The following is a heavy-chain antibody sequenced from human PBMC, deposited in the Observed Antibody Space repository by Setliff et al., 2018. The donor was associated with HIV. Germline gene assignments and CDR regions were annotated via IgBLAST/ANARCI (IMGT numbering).Heavy chain of an antibody. CDR3: ASPIRSRENLYYYSMDV. D-gene: IGHD2-2*01. Sequence: ASVKVSCKSSGYTFTSYYMHWVRQAPGQGLEWMGIINPSGGSTSYAQKFQGRVTMTRDTSTSTVYMELSSLRSEDTAVYYCASPIRSRENLYYYSMDVWGQGTTVTVSS. CDR1: GYTFTSYY. V-gene: IGHV1-46*01. J-gene: IGHJ6*02. CDR2: INPSGGST.